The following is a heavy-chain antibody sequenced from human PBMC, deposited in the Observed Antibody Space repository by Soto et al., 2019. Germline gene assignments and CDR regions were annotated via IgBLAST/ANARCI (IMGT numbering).Heavy chain of an antibody. CDR2: MNPNSGGT. CDR1: GYTFTGYY. Sequence: GASVKVSCKASGYTFTGYYMHWVRQAPGQGLEWMGWMNPNSGGTDYAQKFQGWVTMTRDTSISTAYMELSRLRSEDTAVYYCGGVPAACLNYWDVLGKGNTVPVS. CDR3: GGVPAACLNYWDV. V-gene: IGHV1-2*04. D-gene: IGHD3-16*01. J-gene: IGHJ6*03.